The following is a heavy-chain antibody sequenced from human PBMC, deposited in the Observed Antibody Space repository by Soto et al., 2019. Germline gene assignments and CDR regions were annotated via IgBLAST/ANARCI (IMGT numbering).Heavy chain of an antibody. CDR2: ISSSSSTI. Sequence: ESGGGLVQPGGSLRLSCAASGFTFSSYSMNWVRQAPGKGLEWVSYISSSSSTIYYADSVKGRFTISRDNAKNSLYLQMNSLRAEDTAVYYCASLLTVTPGYWGQGTLVTVSS. D-gene: IGHD4-17*01. CDR3: ASLLTVTPGY. V-gene: IGHV3-48*01. CDR1: GFTFSSYS. J-gene: IGHJ4*02.